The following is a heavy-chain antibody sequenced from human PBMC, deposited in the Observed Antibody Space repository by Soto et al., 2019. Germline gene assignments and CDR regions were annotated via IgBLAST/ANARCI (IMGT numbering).Heavy chain of an antibody. Sequence: PGGSLRLSCAASGFTFSSYAMSWVRQAPGKGLEWVAVISYNGSNKYYADSVKGRFTISRDNSKNTLYLQMNSLRAEDTAVYYCARPYSSGWYDIDYWGQGTLVTVSS. CDR2: ISYNGSNK. V-gene: IGHV3-30*04. D-gene: IGHD6-19*01. J-gene: IGHJ4*02. CDR1: GFTFSSYA. CDR3: ARPYSSGWYDIDY.